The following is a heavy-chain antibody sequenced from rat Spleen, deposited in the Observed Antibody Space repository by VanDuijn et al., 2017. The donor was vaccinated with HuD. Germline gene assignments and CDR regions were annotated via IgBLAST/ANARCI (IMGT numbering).Heavy chain of an antibody. V-gene: IGHV5-22*01. CDR1: GFTFSNYD. Sequence: EVQLVESGGGIVQPGRAMKLSCAASGFTFSNYDMAWVRQAPKKGLEWVAFITSDGTNINYRDSVKGRFTISRDNAKSTLYLQMNSLRSEDTATYYCARHNSGYWYFDFWGPGTMVTVSS. J-gene: IGHJ1*01. D-gene: IGHD4-3*01. CDR2: ITSDGTNI. CDR3: ARHNSGYWYFDF.